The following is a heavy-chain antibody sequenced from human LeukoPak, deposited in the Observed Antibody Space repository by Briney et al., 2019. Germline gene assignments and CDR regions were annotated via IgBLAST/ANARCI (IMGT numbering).Heavy chain of an antibody. V-gene: IGHV4-34*01. CDR3: ARGPLRYCSSTSCYASGWYNY. J-gene: IGHJ4*02. D-gene: IGHD2-2*01. CDR1: GGSFSGYY. Sequence: SETLSLTCAVYGGSFSGYYWSWIRQPPGKGPEWIGEINHSGSTNYNPSLKSRVTISVDTSKNQFSLKLSSVTAADTAVYYCARGPLRYCSSTSCYASGWYNYWGQGTLVTVSS. CDR2: INHSGST.